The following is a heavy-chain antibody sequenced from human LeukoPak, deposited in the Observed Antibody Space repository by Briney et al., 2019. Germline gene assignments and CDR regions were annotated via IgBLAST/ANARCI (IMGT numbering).Heavy chain of an antibody. CDR1: GFTFSRPA. Sequence: PGRCLRLSCAASGFTFSRPAMTWVRQTPGKGLDWVSSISSSGNTYYAGSVKGRFTISRDNSKNMLYLQMNSLRAEDTAVYYCVKGRISEDGLDFWGQGTLVTVSS. D-gene: IGHD6-13*01. J-gene: IGHJ4*02. V-gene: IGHV3-23*01. CDR2: ISSSGNT. CDR3: VKGRISEDGLDF.